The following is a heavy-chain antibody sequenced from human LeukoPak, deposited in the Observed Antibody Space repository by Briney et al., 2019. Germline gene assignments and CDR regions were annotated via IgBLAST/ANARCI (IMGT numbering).Heavy chain of an antibody. Sequence: TGGSLRLSCSASGFPFSSYAMHWVRQAPGKGLEYVSAISDSGGSTYYADSVKGRFTISRDNAENSLYLQMNSLRAEDTAVYYCARGRGGSWWGQGTLVTVSS. D-gene: IGHD1-26*01. CDR3: ARGRGGSW. CDR2: ISDSGGST. J-gene: IGHJ4*02. V-gene: IGHV3-64*04. CDR1: GFPFSSYA.